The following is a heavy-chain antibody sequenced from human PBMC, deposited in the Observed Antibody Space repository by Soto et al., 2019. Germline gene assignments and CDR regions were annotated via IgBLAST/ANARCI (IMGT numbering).Heavy chain of an antibody. D-gene: IGHD2-2*01. V-gene: IGHV4-34*01. Sequence: LSLTCAVYNGSFSVYYWTWIRQPPGKGLEWIGEINHSGSTNYNPSLKSRVTISVDTSKNQFSLKLSSVTAADTAVYYCARDSTRRGACDIWGQGTMVTVSS. CDR3: ARDSTRRGACDI. CDR1: NGSFSVYY. CDR2: INHSGST. J-gene: IGHJ3*02.